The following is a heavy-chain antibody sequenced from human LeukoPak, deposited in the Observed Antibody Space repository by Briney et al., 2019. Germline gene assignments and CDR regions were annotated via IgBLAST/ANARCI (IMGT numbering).Heavy chain of an antibody. CDR2: ISGGGHST. CDR3: ANSHDSSSPFEY. V-gene: IGHV3-23*01. Sequence: GGSLRLSCAASGFTFSSYAMSWVRQAPGKGLEWVSGISGGGHSTNYADFVKGRFTISRDNSKNTLYLQMNSLGAEDTAIYYCANSHDSSSPFEYWGQGTQVSVSS. D-gene: IGHD6-6*01. CDR1: GFTFSSYA. J-gene: IGHJ4*02.